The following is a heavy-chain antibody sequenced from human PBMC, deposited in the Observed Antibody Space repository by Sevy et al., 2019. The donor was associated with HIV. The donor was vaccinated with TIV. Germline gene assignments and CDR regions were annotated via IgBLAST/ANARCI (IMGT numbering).Heavy chain of an antibody. V-gene: IGHV3-30*18. CDR2: ISYDGSNK. D-gene: IGHD1-26*01. J-gene: IGHJ6*02. Sequence: GGSLRLSCAASGFTFSSYGMHWVRQAPGKGLEWVAVISYDGSNKYYADSVKGRFTISRNNSKNTLYLQMNSLRAEDTAVYYCGKDGGVVATGYYYGMDVWGQGTTVTVSS. CDR1: GFTFSSYG. CDR3: GKDGGVVATGYYYGMDV.